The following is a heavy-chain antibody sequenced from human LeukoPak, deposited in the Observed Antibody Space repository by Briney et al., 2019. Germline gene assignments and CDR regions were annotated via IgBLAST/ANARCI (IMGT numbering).Heavy chain of an antibody. CDR3: ARGVPGYCSSTSCYLGSNYYYYYYMDV. J-gene: IGHJ6*03. V-gene: IGHV4-34*01. CDR1: GGSFSGYY. D-gene: IGHD2-2*03. Sequence: PSETLSLTCAVYGGSFSGYYWSWIRQPPGKGLEWIGEINHSGSTDYNPSLKSRVTISVDTSKNQFSLKLSSVTAADTAVYYCARGVPGYCSSTSCYLGSNYYYYYYMDVGGKGTTVTVSS. CDR2: INHSGST.